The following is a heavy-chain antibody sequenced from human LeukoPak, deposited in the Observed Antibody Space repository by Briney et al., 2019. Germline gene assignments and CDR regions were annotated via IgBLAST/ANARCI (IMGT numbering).Heavy chain of an antibody. V-gene: IGHV1-69*13. Sequence: SVKVSCKASGGTFSSYAISWVRQAPGQGLEWMGGIIPIFGTANYAQKFQGRVTITAGESTSTAYMELSSLRSEDTAVYYCARDYIRRDGYIYDAFDIWGQGTMVTVSS. D-gene: IGHD5-24*01. J-gene: IGHJ3*02. CDR3: ARDYIRRDGYIYDAFDI. CDR2: IIPIFGTA. CDR1: GGTFSSYA.